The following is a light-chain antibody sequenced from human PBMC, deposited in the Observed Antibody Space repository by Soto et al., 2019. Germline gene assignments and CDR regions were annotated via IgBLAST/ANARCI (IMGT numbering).Light chain of an antibody. J-gene: IGLJ3*02. CDR1: YSDIGAYNY. CDR3: SSYTSSTTLV. CDR2: EVK. V-gene: IGLV2-14*03. Sequence: QSVLTQPPSASGSPGQSVTIPCTGTYSDIGAYNYVSWYQQHPGKAPKLILYEVKYRPSGVSDRFSGSKSGITASLTISGLQAEDEADYYCSSYTSSTTLVIGGGTKLTVL.